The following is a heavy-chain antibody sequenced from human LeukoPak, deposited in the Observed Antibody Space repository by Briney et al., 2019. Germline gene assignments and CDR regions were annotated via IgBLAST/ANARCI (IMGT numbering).Heavy chain of an antibody. J-gene: IGHJ4*02. CDR3: AGDTKGYGDHGY. Sequence: SETLSLTCTVSGGSISSGGHYWSWIRQHPGKGLEWIGNIYYSGSTYYNPSLKSRVAISLDTSKNQFSLRLSSVTAADTAVYYCAGDTKGYGDHGYWGQGTLVTVSS. CDR2: IYYSGST. CDR1: GGSISSGGHY. V-gene: IGHV4-31*03. D-gene: IGHD4-17*01.